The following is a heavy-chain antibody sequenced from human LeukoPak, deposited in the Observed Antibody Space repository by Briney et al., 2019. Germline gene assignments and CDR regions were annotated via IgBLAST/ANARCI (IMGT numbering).Heavy chain of an antibody. J-gene: IGHJ6*02. CDR2: INSGGST. CDR3: ARVDV. Sequence: GGSLRLSCVVSGFTVSSNYMTWVRQAPGKGLEWVSVINSGGSTYYADSVKGRFTISRDNSKNTLYLQMNSLRAEDMAVYYCARVDVWGQGTTVTVSS. CDR1: GFTVSSNY. V-gene: IGHV3-66*02.